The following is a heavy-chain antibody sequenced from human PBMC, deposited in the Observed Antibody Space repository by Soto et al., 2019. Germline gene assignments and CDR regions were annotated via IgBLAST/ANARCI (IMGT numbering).Heavy chain of an antibody. Sequence: PSETLSLTCTVSGGSISSSSYYWGWIRQPPGKGLEWIGSIYYSGSTYYNPSLKSRVTISVDTSKNQFSLKLSSVTAADTAVYYCARPGPRYSSTWYEIPYYFDYWGQGTQVTVSS. V-gene: IGHV4-39*01. CDR1: GGSISSSSYY. CDR3: ARPGPRYSSTWYEIPYYFDY. CDR2: IYYSGST. J-gene: IGHJ4*02. D-gene: IGHD6-13*01.